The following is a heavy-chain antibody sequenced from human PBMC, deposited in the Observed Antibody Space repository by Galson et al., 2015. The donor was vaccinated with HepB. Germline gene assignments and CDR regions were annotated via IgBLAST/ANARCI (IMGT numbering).Heavy chain of an antibody. CDR2: IKSKTDGGTT. CDR3: TTDRFSMRELEYYFDY. V-gene: IGHV3-15*01. J-gene: IGHJ4*02. Sequence: SLRLSCAASGFTFSNAWMSWVRQAPGKGLEWVGRIKSKTDGGTTDYAAPVKGRFTISRDDSKNTLYLQMNSLKTEDTAVYYCTTDRFSMRELEYYFDYWGQGTLVTVSS. D-gene: IGHD1-26*01. CDR1: GFTFSNAW.